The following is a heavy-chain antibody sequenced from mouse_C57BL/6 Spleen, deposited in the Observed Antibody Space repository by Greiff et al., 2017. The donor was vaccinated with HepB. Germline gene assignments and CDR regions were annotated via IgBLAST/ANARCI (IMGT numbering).Heavy chain of an antibody. CDR1: GYAFTNYL. J-gene: IGHJ2*01. D-gene: IGHD1-1*01. V-gene: IGHV1-54*01. CDR2: INPGSGGT. Sequence: QVQLKESGAELVRPGTSVKVSCKASGYAFTNYLIEWVKQRPGQGLEWIGVINPGSGGTNYNEKFKGKATLTADKSSSTAYMQLSSLTSEDSAVYFCARREDYGSFDYWGQGTTLTVSS. CDR3: ARREDYGSFDY.